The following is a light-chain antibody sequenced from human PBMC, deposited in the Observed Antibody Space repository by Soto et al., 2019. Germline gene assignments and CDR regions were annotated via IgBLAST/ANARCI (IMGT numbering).Light chain of an antibody. CDR2: DTT. CDR3: LLSYNGPYV. Sequence: ALAAQVASLSVSPGATFTLTCGSSTGAVTNGHYPYWFQQKPGQAPRTLIYDTTNRHSWTPARFSGSRLGGKAALTLSGAQTEDEAEYYCLLSYNGPYVFGTGTKVTVL. CDR1: TGAVTNGHY. V-gene: IGLV7-46*01. J-gene: IGLJ1*01.